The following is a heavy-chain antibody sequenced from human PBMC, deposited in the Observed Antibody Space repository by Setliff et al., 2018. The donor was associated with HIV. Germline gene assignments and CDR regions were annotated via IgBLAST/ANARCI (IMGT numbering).Heavy chain of an antibody. CDR3: ARHGVVTPVHYYYYYMDV. Sequence: ASVKVSCKASGGTFSSYAISWVRQAPGQGLEWMGGIIPIFGTANYAQKFQGRVTITADESTSTAYMELSSLRSEDTAVYYCARHGVVTPVHYYYYYMDVWGKGTTGTVSS. CDR1: GGTFSSYA. V-gene: IGHV1-69*13. J-gene: IGHJ6*03. CDR2: IIPIFGTA. D-gene: IGHD2-21*02.